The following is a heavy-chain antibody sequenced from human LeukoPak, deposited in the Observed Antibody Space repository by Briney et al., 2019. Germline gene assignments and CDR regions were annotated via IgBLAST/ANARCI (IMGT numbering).Heavy chain of an antibody. CDR1: GGTFSSYA. Sequence: ASVKVSCKASGGTFSSYAISWVRQAPGQGLEWMGGIIPIFGTANYAQKFQGRVTITADESTSTAYMELSSLRSEDTAVYYCARSQDATYYYYYMDVWGKGTTVTIPS. J-gene: IGHJ6*03. CDR2: IIPIFGTA. V-gene: IGHV1-69*13. CDR3: ARSQDATYYYYYMDV.